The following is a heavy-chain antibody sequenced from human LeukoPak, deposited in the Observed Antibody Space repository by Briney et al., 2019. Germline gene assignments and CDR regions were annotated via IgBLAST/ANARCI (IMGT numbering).Heavy chain of an antibody. D-gene: IGHD6-19*01. Sequence: SETLSLTCSVSGDSISNFYWSWIRQPPGKGLEWIGYIDYSGSTSYNPSLKSRVTISIDTSKNQFSLKLSSVTAADTAVYYCARGSQYSSGWYWFDYWGQGTLVTVSS. CDR3: ARGSQYSSGWYWFDY. CDR2: IDYSGST. CDR1: GDSISNFY. V-gene: IGHV4-59*08. J-gene: IGHJ4*02.